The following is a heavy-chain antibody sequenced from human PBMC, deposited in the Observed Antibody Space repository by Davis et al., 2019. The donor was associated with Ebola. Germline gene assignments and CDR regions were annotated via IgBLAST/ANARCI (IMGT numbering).Heavy chain of an antibody. V-gene: IGHV3-66*01. CDR2: MYSGGTT. Sequence: PGGSLRLSCAASGFTVSNNYMSWVRHTPGKGLEWVSVMYSGGTTFYPDSVRGRFTVSRDNSENTLYLQMNSLRVEDTAVYYCARGDDILTGYPYGMDVWGQGTTVTVSS. CDR3: ARGDDILTGYPYGMDV. J-gene: IGHJ6*02. CDR1: GFTVSNNY. D-gene: IGHD3-9*01.